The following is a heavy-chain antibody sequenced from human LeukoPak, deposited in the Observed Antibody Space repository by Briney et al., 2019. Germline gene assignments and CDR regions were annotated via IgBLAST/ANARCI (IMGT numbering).Heavy chain of an antibody. Sequence: PSETLSLTCTFSGGSITTYSWSWIRQSPGKGLEWIGRIYTSGNTNYNSSLQSRVNMSVDTSKNQFSLKLSSVTAADTAVYYCARENIAARPLDYWGQGTLVTVSS. CDR1: GGSITTYS. V-gene: IGHV4-4*07. D-gene: IGHD6-6*01. CDR3: ARENIAARPLDY. J-gene: IGHJ4*02. CDR2: IYTSGNT.